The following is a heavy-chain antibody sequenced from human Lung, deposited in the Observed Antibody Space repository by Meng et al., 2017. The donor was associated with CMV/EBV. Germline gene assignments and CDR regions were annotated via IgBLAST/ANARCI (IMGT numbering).Heavy chain of an antibody. J-gene: IGHJ4*02. D-gene: IGHD2-15*01. Sequence: LTXAVSGGSISTSDWWSWVRQPPGKRLEWIGEVYHTGSTNYNPSLKSRVIISVDMSKNQFSLNLSSVTAADTAVYYCARDSPGGYEGYWCQGMLVTVSS. CDR1: GGSISTSDW. CDR3: ARDSPGGYEGY. V-gene: IGHV4-4*02. CDR2: VYHTGST.